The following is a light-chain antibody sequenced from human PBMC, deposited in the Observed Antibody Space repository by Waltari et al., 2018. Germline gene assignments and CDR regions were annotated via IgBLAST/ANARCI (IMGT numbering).Light chain of an antibody. CDR3: QQYTSLPYT. Sequence: DIQMTQSPSSLSASVGDRVTITCQASQGIAKYLNWYQQKPGKAPKVRIYDASNLETGVPPRFSGSGSGTDFTLIINSLQPGDIATYYCQQYTSLPYTFGQGTKLEIK. CDR2: DAS. J-gene: IGKJ2*01. V-gene: IGKV1-33*01. CDR1: QGIAKY.